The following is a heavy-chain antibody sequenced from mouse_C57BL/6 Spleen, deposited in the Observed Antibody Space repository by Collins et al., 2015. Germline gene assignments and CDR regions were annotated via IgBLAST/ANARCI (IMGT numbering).Heavy chain of an antibody. Sequence: QVQLQQPGVELVKPGASVKMSCKASGYTFTSYWITWVKQRPGQGLEWIGDIYPGSGSTNYNEKFKSKATLTVDTSSSTAYMQLSSLTSEDSAVYYCARRGSSFPWFAYWGQGTLVTVSA. J-gene: IGHJ3*01. V-gene: IGHV1-55*01. CDR1: GYTFTSYW. D-gene: IGHD1-1*01. CDR3: ARRGSSFPWFAY. CDR2: IYPGSGST.